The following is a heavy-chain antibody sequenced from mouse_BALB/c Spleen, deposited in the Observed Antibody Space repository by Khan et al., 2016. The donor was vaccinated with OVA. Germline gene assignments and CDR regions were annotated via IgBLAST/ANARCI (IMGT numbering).Heavy chain of an antibody. D-gene: IGHD2-4*01. V-gene: IGHV3-2*02. J-gene: IGHJ3*01. CDR1: GYSITSEYA. CDR2: INYSGNT. CDR3: SRKDYCDYDPFPY. Sequence: EVQLQESGPGLVKPSQSLSLTCTVTGYSITSEYAWNWIRQFPGNKLEWMGYINYSGNTRFNPSLKSRTSITRDTSTNQSFLQLNSMTTEDSATCYCSRKDYCDYDPFPYWGQGTLVTGSA.